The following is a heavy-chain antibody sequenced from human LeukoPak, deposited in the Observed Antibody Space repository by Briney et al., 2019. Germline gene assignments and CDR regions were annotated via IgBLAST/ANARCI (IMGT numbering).Heavy chain of an antibody. CDR3: ARRTLTYYYDSSGYHDY. D-gene: IGHD3-22*01. J-gene: IGHJ4*02. V-gene: IGHV4-34*01. CDR1: GGSFSGYY. CDR2: INHSGST. Sequence: PSETLSLTCAVYGGSFSGYYWSWIRQPPGKGLEWIGEINHSGSTNYNPSLKSRVTISVDTSKNQFSLKLSSVTAADTAVYYCARRTLTYYYDSSGYHDYWGQGTLVTVSS.